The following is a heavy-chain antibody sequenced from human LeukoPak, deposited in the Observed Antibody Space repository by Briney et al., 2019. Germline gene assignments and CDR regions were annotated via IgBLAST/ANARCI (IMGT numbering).Heavy chain of an antibody. Sequence: SETLSLTCTVSGGSISSYYWSWIRQLPGKGLEWIGYIYYSGSTNYNPSLKSRVTISVDTSKNQFSLKLSSVTAADTAVYYCARANGLDSSSWYTPAYNWFDPWGQGTLVTVSS. CDR2: IYYSGST. V-gene: IGHV4-59*12. CDR1: GGSISSYY. CDR3: ARANGLDSSSWYTPAYNWFDP. D-gene: IGHD6-13*01. J-gene: IGHJ5*02.